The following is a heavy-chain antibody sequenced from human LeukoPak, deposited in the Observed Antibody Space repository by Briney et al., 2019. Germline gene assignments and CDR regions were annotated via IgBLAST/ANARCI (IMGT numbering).Heavy chain of an antibody. J-gene: IGHJ5*02. D-gene: IGHD3-22*01. CDR3: ARATYDVVVISS. CDR1: GGSFSGYY. Sequence: SETLSLTCAVYGGSFSGYYWSWIRQPPGKGLEWIGEINHSGSTNYNPSLKSRVTISVDTSKNQFSLKLSSVTAADTAVYYCARATYDVVVISSWGQGTLVTVSS. V-gene: IGHV4-34*01. CDR2: INHSGST.